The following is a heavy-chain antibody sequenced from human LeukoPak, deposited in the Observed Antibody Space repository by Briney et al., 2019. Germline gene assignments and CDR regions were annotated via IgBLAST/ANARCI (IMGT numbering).Heavy chain of an antibody. J-gene: IGHJ6*03. D-gene: IGHD2-2*01. Sequence: PGGPLRLSCVASGFTFNNYGMHWLRQAPGKALEWVTFISHDGRKKYYADSVKGRFIISRDQSRTTVFLQMNRLRGDDTPLYYCAKNGDCSTASCDRVYYQYYYTDVWGEGTTVTVSS. CDR2: ISHDGRKK. V-gene: IGHV3-30*02. CDR3: AKNGDCSTASCDRVYYQYYYTDV. CDR1: GFTFNNYG.